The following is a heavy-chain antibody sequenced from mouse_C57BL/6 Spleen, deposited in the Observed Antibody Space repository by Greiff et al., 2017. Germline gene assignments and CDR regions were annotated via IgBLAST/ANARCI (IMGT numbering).Heavy chain of an antibody. D-gene: IGHD1-1*01. V-gene: IGHV1-26*01. CDR3: ARRPFITTVVATRAMDY. Sequence: EVQLQQSGPELVKPGASVKISCKASGYTFTDYYMNWVKQSHGKSLEWIGDINPNNGGTSYNQKFKGKATLTVDKSSSTAYMELRSLTSEDSAVYYCARRPFITTVVATRAMDYWGQGTSVTVSS. CDR2: INPNNGGT. CDR1: GYTFTDYY. J-gene: IGHJ4*01.